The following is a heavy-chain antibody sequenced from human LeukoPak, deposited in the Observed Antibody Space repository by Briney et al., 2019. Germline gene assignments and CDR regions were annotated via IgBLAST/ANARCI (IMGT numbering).Heavy chain of an antibody. J-gene: IGHJ6*03. CDR1: GYTFTGYY. D-gene: IGHD6-6*01. Sequence: ASVKVSCKASGYTFTGYYMHWVRQAPGQGLEWMGIINPSGGSTSYAQKFRGRVTMTRDMSTSTAYMELSSLRSEDTAVYYCAREGISSSWWSYYYMDVWGKGTTVTVSS. CDR3: AREGISSSWWSYYYMDV. V-gene: IGHV1-46*01. CDR2: INPSGGST.